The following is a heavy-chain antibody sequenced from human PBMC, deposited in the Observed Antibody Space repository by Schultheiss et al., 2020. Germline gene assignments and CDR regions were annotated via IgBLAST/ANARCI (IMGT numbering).Heavy chain of an antibody. V-gene: IGHV4-38-2*02. J-gene: IGHJ4*02. CDR3: ARKASYFDY. CDR1: GYSISSGYY. Sequence: GSLRLSCNVSGYSISSGYYWGWIRQPPGKGLEWIGSIYHSGSTYYNPSLKSRVTISIDTSRDEFSLMLKSVTAADTAVYYCARKASYFDYWGQGTLVTVSS. CDR2: IYHSGST.